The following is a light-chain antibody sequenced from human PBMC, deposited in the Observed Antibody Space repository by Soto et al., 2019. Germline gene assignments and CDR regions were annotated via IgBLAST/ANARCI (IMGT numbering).Light chain of an antibody. V-gene: IGLV1-40*01. CDR2: GTT. CDR3: QSYDSSLSGRV. J-gene: IGLJ2*01. CDR1: SSNIGAGYD. Sequence: QSVLTQPPSVSGAPGQRVTISCTGSSSNIGAGYDIHWYQQLPGRAPKLLIYGTTNRPSGVPDRFSGSKSGTSASLAITGLQADDEADYYCQSYDSSLSGRVFGSGTKVIVL.